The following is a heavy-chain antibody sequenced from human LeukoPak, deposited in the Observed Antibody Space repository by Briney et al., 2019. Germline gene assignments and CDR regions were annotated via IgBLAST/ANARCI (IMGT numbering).Heavy chain of an antibody. V-gene: IGHV3-30*02. CDR3: ARDIRFDSGGLNGLYYFDY. Sequence: PGGSLRLSCAASGFTFSSYGMHWVRQAPGKGLEWVAFIRYDGSNKYYADSVKGRFTISRDNSKNTLYLQMNSLRAEDTAVYYCARDIRFDSGGLNGLYYFDYWGQGPLVTVSS. CDR2: IRYDGSNK. D-gene: IGHD3-16*01. J-gene: IGHJ4*02. CDR1: GFTFSSYG.